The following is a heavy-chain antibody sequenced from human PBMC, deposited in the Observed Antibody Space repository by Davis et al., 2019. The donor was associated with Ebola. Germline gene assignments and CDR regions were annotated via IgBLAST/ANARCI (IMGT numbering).Heavy chain of an antibody. J-gene: IGHJ4*02. V-gene: IGHV4-39*07. Sequence: SEPLSLTCTVSGGSISSSSYYWGWIRQPPGKGLEWIGSIYYSGSTYYNPSLKSRVTISVDTSKNQFSLKLSSVTAADTAVYYCARGSYGDHFDYWGQGTLVTVSS. D-gene: IGHD4-17*01. CDR3: ARGSYGDHFDY. CDR2: IYYSGST. CDR1: GGSISSSSYY.